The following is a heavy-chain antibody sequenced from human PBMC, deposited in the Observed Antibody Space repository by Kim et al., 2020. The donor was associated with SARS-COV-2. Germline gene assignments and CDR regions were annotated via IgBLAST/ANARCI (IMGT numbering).Heavy chain of an antibody. J-gene: IGHJ5*02. CDR3: ATDSRAAAAFWFWFDP. CDR2: IYYSGST. CDR1: GGSISSSSYY. D-gene: IGHD6-13*01. Sequence: SQTLSLSCTVSGGSISSSSYYWGWIRQPPGKGLEWIGSIYYSGSTYYNPSLKSRVTISVDTSKNQFSLKLSSVTAADTAVYYCATDSRAAAAFWFWFDPWGQGTLVTVSS. V-gene: IGHV4-39*01.